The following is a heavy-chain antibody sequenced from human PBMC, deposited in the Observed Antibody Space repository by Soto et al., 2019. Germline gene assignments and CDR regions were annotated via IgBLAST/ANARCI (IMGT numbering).Heavy chain of an antibody. V-gene: IGHV1-8*01. Sequence: GASVQVSCKASRYTFIDYDINWVRQAPGQGLEWMGWVSPNSGNTVYAQRFQDRVTMTRDTSISTAYMGLSSLRFEDTAMYYCARGRFYSETSTWFGFWGQGTPVTVSS. CDR2: VSPNSGNT. CDR1: RYTFIDYD. CDR3: ARGRFYSETSTWFGF. D-gene: IGHD2-2*01. J-gene: IGHJ5*01.